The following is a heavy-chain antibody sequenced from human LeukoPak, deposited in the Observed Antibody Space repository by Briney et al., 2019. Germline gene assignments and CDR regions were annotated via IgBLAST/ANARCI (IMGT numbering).Heavy chain of an antibody. D-gene: IGHD2-8*01. V-gene: IGHV3-30*18. J-gene: IGHJ4*02. CDR3: VNLMGDYVDY. Sequence: GGSLRLSCAASGFTFSSYGMHWVRQAPGKGLEWVAIISYDGGYKFYGDSVKGRFTISRDNSKNTLSLQMSNLRAGDTAVYYCVNLMGDYVDYWGQGTLVTVSS. CDR1: GFTFSSYG. CDR2: ISYDGGYK.